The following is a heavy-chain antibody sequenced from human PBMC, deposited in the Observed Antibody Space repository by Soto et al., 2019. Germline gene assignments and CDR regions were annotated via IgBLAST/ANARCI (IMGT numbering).Heavy chain of an antibody. CDR1: GYTFTEYD. CDR2: VSPENKNA. V-gene: IGHV1-8*01. J-gene: IGHJ4*02. Sequence: QVQVIQSRAEVKKPGASVKVSCKTSGYTFTEYDINWVRQAPGQGPDYMGWVSPENKNAGYAPQFRGRVSMTTDTTISTAYLEVTNLTYEDTAVYYCEVTTGYWGQGTMVTVSS. D-gene: IGHD1-1*01. CDR3: EVTTGY.